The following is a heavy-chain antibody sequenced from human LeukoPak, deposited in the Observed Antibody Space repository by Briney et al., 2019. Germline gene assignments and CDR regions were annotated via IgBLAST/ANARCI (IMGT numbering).Heavy chain of an antibody. J-gene: IGHJ4*02. Sequence: GGSLRLSCAASGYTFTSYAMHWVRQAPGQRLEWMGWINAGNGNTKYSQKFQGRVTITRDTSASTAYMELSSLRSEDTAVYYCARDRKIHTGGYYFDYWGQGTLVTVSS. CDR3: ARDRKIHTGGYYFDY. D-gene: IGHD2-8*02. CDR1: GYTFTSYA. CDR2: INAGNGNT. V-gene: IGHV1-3*01.